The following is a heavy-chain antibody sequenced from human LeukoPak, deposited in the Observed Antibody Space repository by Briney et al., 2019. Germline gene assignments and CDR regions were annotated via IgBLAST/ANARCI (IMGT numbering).Heavy chain of an antibody. CDR3: AKKYYDILTGYYVQYSAMDV. Sequence: GGSLRLSCAASGFTFSNYAMSWVRQAPGKGLEWVSAISGSADKTYYADSVKGRFTISRDNSKNTLYLQMNSLRAEDTAVYYCAKKYYDILTGYYVQYSAMDVWGQGTTVTVSS. CDR2: ISGSADKT. CDR1: GFTFSNYA. D-gene: IGHD3-9*01. J-gene: IGHJ6*02. V-gene: IGHV3-23*01.